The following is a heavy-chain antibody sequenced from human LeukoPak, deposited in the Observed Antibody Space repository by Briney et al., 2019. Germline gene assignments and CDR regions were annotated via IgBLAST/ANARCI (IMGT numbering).Heavy chain of an antibody. V-gene: IGHV3-33*08. D-gene: IGHD3-3*01. CDR1: GFTFSSYA. J-gene: IGHJ6*02. Sequence: PGGSLRLSCAASGFTFSSYAMSWVRQAPGKGLEWVAVIWYDGSNKYYGDSVKGRFTISRDNSKKTLYLEMNNLRAEDTAVYYCAREQTVFGVLKDGMDVWGQGTTVTVSS. CDR3: AREQTVFGVLKDGMDV. CDR2: IWYDGSNK.